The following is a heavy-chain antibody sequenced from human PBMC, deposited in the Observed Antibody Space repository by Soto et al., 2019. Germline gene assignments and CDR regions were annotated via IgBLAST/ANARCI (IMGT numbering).Heavy chain of an antibody. V-gene: IGHV1-3*01. D-gene: IGHD3-3*01. CDR2: INAGNGNT. Sequence: PSVKVSCKASGYTFTSYAMHWVRQAPGQRLEWMGWINAGNGNTKYSQKFQGRVTITRDTSASTAYMELSSLRSEDTAVYYCARDITIFGVVIYGMDVWGQGTTVTVSS. CDR3: ARDITIFGVVIYGMDV. CDR1: GYTFTSYA. J-gene: IGHJ6*02.